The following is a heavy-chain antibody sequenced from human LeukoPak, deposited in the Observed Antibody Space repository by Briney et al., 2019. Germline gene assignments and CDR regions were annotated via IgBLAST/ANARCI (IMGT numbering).Heavy chain of an antibody. CDR3: ARQVRATRVFDY. V-gene: IGHV5-51*01. D-gene: IGHD1-26*01. CDR1: GYSFTSYW. J-gene: IGHJ4*02. CDR2: IYTDDSGT. Sequence: GESPKISCWGSGYSFTSYWIGWGRQMPGKGLEGMGIIYTDDSGTRYSPSFQGQVTISADKSANTAYLQWSRPKASDTATYYCARQVRATRVFDYWGQGTLVTVSS.